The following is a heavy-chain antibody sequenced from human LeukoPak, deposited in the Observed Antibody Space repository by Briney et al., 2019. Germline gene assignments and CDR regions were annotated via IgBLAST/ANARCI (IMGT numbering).Heavy chain of an antibody. V-gene: IGHV1-18*01. Sequence: GSVKVSCKASGYTFTSYGFNWVRQAPGQGLEWMGWISAYNGNTNYAQKLQGRVTMTTDTSTSTAYVELMSLRSDDTAVYYCARAWGRGYSYGPFDYWGQGTLVTVSS. CDR2: ISAYNGNT. CDR3: ARAWGRGYSYGPFDY. D-gene: IGHD5-18*01. CDR1: GYTFTSYG. J-gene: IGHJ4*02.